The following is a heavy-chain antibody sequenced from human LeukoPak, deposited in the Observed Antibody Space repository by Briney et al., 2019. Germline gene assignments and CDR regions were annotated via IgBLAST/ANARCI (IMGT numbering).Heavy chain of an antibody. CDR2: IYNSGST. CDR1: GGAISSGVYY. D-gene: IGHD2-2*01. J-gene: IGHJ5*02. CDR3: ARAGTPVVPAANNCCDP. Sequence: SETLSLTCTVSGGAISSGVYYWTWVRQHPGKGLEWIGCIYNSGSTYYNPSLKSRVSLSVDTAKNQFSLRLSSVTAADTAVYYCARAGTPVVPAANNCCDPWGQGTLVTVSS. V-gene: IGHV4-31*03.